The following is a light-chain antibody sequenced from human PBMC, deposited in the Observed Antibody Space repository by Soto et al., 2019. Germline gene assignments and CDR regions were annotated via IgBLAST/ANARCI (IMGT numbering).Light chain of an antibody. CDR3: QSYDSSLSGWV. V-gene: IGLV1-40*01. J-gene: IGLJ3*02. CDR1: SSKIGAGYN. Sequence: QPVLTQPPSVSGAARQRVTSSCTGSSSKIGAGYNVHWYQQLPGTAPKLLIDGNSNRPSGVPDRFSGSKSGTSASLAITGLQAEDEADYYCQSYDSSLSGWVFGGGTKLTVL. CDR2: GNS.